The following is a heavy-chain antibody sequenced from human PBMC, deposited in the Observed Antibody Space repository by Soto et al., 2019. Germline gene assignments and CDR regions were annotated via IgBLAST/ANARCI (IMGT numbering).Heavy chain of an antibody. CDR1: GFSLSTSGVG. CDR3: AHSSVQIDMDY. CDR2: IYWDHDK. V-gene: IGHV2-5*02. D-gene: IGHD1-1*01. Sequence: QITLKESGPTLVKPTQTLTLTCTFSGFSLSTSGVGVGWIRQPPGKALEWLALIYWDHDKRYSPSLKSRLTITKDTSKNQVVLTMTNMDPAVTATYYCAHSSVQIDMDYWGQGTLVIVSS. J-gene: IGHJ4*02.